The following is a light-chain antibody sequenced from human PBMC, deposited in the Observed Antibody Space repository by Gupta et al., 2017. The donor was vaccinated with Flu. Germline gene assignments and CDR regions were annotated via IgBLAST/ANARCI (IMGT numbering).Light chain of an antibody. J-gene: IGLJ1*01. V-gene: IGLV2-23*01. CDR1: SSDVGSFNL. CDR3: CSYAGSGASYV. Sequence: QSALTQPASVSGSPGQSITIPCTGTSSDVGSFNLVSWYQQHPGKTPKLITYEDSKRPSGVSNRFSGSKSGNTASLTISGLQAEDEADYYCCSYAGSGASYVFGTGTKVTVL. CDR2: EDS.